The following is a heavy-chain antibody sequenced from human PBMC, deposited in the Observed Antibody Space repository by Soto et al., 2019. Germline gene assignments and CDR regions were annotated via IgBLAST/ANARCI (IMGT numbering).Heavy chain of an antibody. CDR2: ISSDGNKK. Sequence: VQLVQSGGGVVQPGRSLRLSCVASGFTFSADGMHWVRQAPGKGLEWVSAISSDGNKKDYGDSVKGRFTISRDNSKNTLYLQMNSLRAEDTAIYYCAKDWGVYDGSGDVSDGFDYWGQGTLVTVSS. CDR1: GFTFSADG. J-gene: IGHJ4*02. CDR3: AKDWGVYDGSGDVSDGFDY. D-gene: IGHD3-22*01. V-gene: IGHV3-30*18.